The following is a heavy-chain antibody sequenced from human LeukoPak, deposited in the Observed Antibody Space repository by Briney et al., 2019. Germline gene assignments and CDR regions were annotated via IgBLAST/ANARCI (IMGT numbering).Heavy chain of an antibody. J-gene: IGHJ1*01. CDR2: MNPNSGNT. CDR3: ATGGSYYGVEYFQH. CDR1: GYTFTSYD. V-gene: IGHV1-8*01. Sequence: ASVKVSCKASGYTFTSYDINWVRQATGQGLEWMGWMNPNSGNTGYAQKFQGRVTMTRNTSISTAYMELSSLRSEDTAVYYCATGGSYYGVEYFQHWGQGTLVTVSS. D-gene: IGHD1-26*01.